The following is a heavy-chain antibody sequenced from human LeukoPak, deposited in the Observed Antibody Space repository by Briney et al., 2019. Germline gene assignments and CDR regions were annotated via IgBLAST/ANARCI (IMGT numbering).Heavy chain of an antibody. D-gene: IGHD3-10*01. CDR2: INHSGST. J-gene: IGHJ5*02. V-gene: IGHV4-34*01. CDR3: ARNRITMVRGGRYNWFDP. CDR1: GGSFSGYY. Sequence: SETLSLTCAVYGGSFSGYYWSWIRQPPGKGLEWIGEINHSGSTNYNPSLKSRVTMSVDTSKNQFSLKLSSVTAADTAVYYCARNRITMVRGGRYNWFDPWGQGTLVTVSS.